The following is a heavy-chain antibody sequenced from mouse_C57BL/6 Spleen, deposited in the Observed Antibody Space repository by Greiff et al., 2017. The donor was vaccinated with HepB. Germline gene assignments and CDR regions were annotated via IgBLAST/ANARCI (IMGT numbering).Heavy chain of an antibody. Sequence: ESGPGLVKPSQSLSLTCSVTGYSITSGYYWNWIRQFPGNKLEWMGYISYDGSNNYNPSLKNRISITRDTSKNQFFLKLNSVTTEDTATYYCANVRRGGYAMDYWGQGTSVTVSS. CDR2: ISYDGSN. V-gene: IGHV3-6*01. CDR3: ANVRRGGYAMDY. CDR1: GYSITSGYY. D-gene: IGHD2-14*01. J-gene: IGHJ4*01.